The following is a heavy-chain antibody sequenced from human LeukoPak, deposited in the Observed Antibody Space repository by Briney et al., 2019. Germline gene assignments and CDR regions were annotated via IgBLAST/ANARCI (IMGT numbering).Heavy chain of an antibody. Sequence: SVKVSCKASGGTFSSYAISWVRQAPGQGLEWMGRIIPIFGIANYAQKFQGRVTITADKSTSTAYMELSSLRSEDTAVYYCAREHKNGMDVWGKGTTVTVSS. V-gene: IGHV1-69*04. CDR2: IIPIFGIA. J-gene: IGHJ6*04. CDR3: AREHKNGMDV. CDR1: GGTFSSYA. D-gene: IGHD2-21*01.